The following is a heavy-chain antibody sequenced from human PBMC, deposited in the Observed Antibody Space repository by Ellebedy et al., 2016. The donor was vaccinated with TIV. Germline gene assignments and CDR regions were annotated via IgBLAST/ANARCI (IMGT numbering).Heavy chain of an antibody. D-gene: IGHD6-19*01. CDR3: ARAQSSSGWGDFEY. V-gene: IGHV3-33*01. J-gene: IGHJ4*02. Sequence: GESLKISXKASGFRFSNYGMHWVRQAPGKGLECVAVIWYDGNKKSYADSVKGRFAISRDNSMNTVYLQMNSLRVDDTAIYYCARAQSSSGWGDFEYWGQGAPVAVST. CDR1: GFRFSNYG. CDR2: IWYDGNKK.